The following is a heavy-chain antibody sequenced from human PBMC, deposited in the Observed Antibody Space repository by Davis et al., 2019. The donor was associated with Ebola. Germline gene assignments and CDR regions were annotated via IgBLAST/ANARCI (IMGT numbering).Heavy chain of an antibody. CDR1: GGTFSSYA. Sequence: SVKVSCKASGGTFSSYAISWVRQAPGQGLEWMGGIIPIFGTANYAQKFQGRVTITADESTSTAYMELSSLRSEDTAVYYCARHKAPAGGDFDYWGQGTLVTVSS. V-gene: IGHV1-69*13. CDR2: IIPIFGTA. J-gene: IGHJ4*02. CDR3: ARHKAPAGGDFDY. D-gene: IGHD2-2*01.